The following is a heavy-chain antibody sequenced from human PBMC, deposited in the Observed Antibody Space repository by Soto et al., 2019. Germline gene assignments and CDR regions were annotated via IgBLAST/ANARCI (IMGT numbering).Heavy chain of an antibody. D-gene: IGHD6-19*01. CDR2: IYYSGST. CDR1: GGSISSYY. J-gene: IGHJ4*01. Sequence: SSETLSLTCTVSGGSISSYYWSWIRQPPGKGLEWIGYIYYSGSTNYNPSLKSRVTISVDTSKNQFSLKLSSVTAADTAVYYCARQGLQWLPEGRDYFDYWGQGTLVTVSS. CDR3: ARQGLQWLPEGRDYFDY. V-gene: IGHV4-59*08.